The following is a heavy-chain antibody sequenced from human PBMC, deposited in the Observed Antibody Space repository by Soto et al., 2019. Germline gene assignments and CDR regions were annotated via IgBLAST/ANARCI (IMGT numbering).Heavy chain of an antibody. Sequence: EVQLVESGGGLVQPGGSLRLSCAVSGFTVSGNYMSWVRQAPGKGLEWVSVLYSGGTTYYADSVKGRFTISRHNSNNILSPQTDSLRVDDTAIYYCARPVWGLLFGYMDVWGKATTVTVSS. CDR1: GFTVSGNY. V-gene: IGHV3-53*04. D-gene: IGHD3-10*02. J-gene: IGHJ6*03. CDR2: LYSGGTT. CDR3: ARPVWGLLFGYMDV.